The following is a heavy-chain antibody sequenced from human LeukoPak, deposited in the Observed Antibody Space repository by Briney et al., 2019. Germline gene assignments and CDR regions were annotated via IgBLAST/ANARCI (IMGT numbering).Heavy chain of an antibody. D-gene: IGHD3-22*01. CDR1: GFTFSSYW. V-gene: IGHV3-7*01. Sequence: TGGSLRLSCAASGFTFSSYWRSWVRQAPGKGLEWVANIKQDGSEKYYVDSVKGRFTISRDNAKNSLYLQMNSLRAEDTAVYYCAREGEEVVTASDYWGQGTLVTVSS. J-gene: IGHJ4*02. CDR2: IKQDGSEK. CDR3: AREGEEVVTASDY.